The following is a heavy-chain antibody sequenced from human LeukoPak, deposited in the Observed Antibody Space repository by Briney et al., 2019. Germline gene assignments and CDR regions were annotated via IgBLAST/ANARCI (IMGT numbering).Heavy chain of an antibody. CDR1: GGSITNGGYY. D-gene: IGHD2-8*02. V-gene: IGHV4-61*02. J-gene: IGHJ3*02. CDR3: ARHLALGDDAFDI. CDR2: IYTTGST. Sequence: PSETLSLTCTVSGGSITNGGYYWSWIRQPAVKGLEWIGRIYTTGSTYYNPSLKSRVTISVDTSKNQFSLKLSSVTAADTAVYYCARHLALGDDAFDIWGQGTMVTVSS.